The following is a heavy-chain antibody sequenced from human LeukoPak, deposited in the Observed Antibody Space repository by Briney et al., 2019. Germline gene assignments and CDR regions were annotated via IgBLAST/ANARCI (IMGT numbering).Heavy chain of an antibody. J-gene: IGHJ6*02. CDR1: GFTFGSYA. CDR3: ANGEYSSGLGLISYSNRMDA. V-gene: IGHV3-23*01. D-gene: IGHD6-19*01. Sequence: PGGSLRLSCAASGFTFGSYAMSWVRQAPGKGLEWVSAISGSGGSTYYADSVKGRFTISRDNSKNTLYLQMNSLRAEDTAVYYCANGEYSSGLGLISYSNRMDAWGQGTTVTVSS. CDR2: ISGSGGST.